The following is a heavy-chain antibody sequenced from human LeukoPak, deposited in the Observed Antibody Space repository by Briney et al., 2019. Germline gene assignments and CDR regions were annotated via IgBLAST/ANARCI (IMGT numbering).Heavy chain of an antibody. CDR2: IYYSGST. CDR3: ARSVGKGTFDY. CDR1: GGSISSGSYY. V-gene: IGHV4-61*01. Sequence: SETLSLTCTVSGGSISSGSYYWSWIRQPPGKGLEWIGYIYYSGSTNYNPSLKSRVTISVDTSKNQFSLKLSSVTAADTAVYYCARSVGKGTFDYWGQGTLVTVSS. D-gene: IGHD5/OR15-5a*01. J-gene: IGHJ4*02.